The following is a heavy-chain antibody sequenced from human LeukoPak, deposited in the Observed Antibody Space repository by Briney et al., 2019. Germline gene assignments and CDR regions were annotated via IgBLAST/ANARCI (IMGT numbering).Heavy chain of an antibody. CDR2: IIPILGIA. CDR1: GGTFSSYT. Sequence: SVKVSCKASGGTFSSYTISWVRQAPGQGLEWMGRIIPILGIANYAQEFQGRVTITADKSTSTAYMELSSLRSEDTAVYYCARDTKDLGFGPWGQGTLVTVSS. CDR3: ARDTKDLGFGP. V-gene: IGHV1-69*04. D-gene: IGHD3-3*01. J-gene: IGHJ5*02.